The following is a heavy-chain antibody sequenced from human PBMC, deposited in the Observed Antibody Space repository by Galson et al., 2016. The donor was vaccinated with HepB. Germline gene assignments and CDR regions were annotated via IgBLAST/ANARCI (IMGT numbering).Heavy chain of an antibody. Sequence: SLRLSCAASGFTFSSYGMHWVRQAPGKGLEWVAVMSNDGSHKFYTDSVKGRFTISRDNSKNTLHLQMNSLRAEDTAVYYCARGRTIAAAEMDVWGQGTTVAVSS. J-gene: IGHJ6*02. V-gene: IGHV3-30*03. CDR3: ARGRTIAAAEMDV. CDR2: MSNDGSHK. CDR1: GFTFSSYG. D-gene: IGHD6-13*01.